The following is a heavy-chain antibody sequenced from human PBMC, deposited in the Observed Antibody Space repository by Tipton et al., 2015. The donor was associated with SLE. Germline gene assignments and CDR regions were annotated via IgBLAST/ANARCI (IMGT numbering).Heavy chain of an antibody. CDR3: ARRKYYHMDV. V-gene: IGHV4-39*01. CDR1: GDSFFSSHDL. Sequence: TLSLTRSVSGDSFFSSHDLWDWIRQSPGKGLEWIGSRFSGGGTYYNPSLKSRVNISVDMSKSQFSLNLKLVTAADTAIYYCARRKYYHMDVWGKGASVTVSS. J-gene: IGHJ6*03. CDR2: RFSGGGT.